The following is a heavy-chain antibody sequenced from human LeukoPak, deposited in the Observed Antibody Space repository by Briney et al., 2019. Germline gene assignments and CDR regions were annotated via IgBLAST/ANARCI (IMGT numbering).Heavy chain of an antibody. CDR1: GFTFSSSA. V-gene: IGHV3-23*01. Sequence: GGSLRLSCAASGFTFSSSAMSWVRQAPGKGLEWVSNISGSGSGGSTYYADSVKGRFTISRDNSKNTLYLQMNSLRAEDTAVYYCAKDLTWGWSGLKEVASYYFDYWGQGTLVTVSS. D-gene: IGHD3-3*01. J-gene: IGHJ4*02. CDR2: ISGSGSGGST. CDR3: AKDLTWGWSGLKEVASYYFDY.